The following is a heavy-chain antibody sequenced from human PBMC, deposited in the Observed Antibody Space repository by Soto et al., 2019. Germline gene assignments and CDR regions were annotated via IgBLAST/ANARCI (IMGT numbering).Heavy chain of an antibody. J-gene: IGHJ4*02. CDR3: ERELSVDGRDCDY. V-gene: IGHV1-69*13. CDR1: GGTFSSYA. Sequence: SVKVSCKASGGTFSSYAISWVRQAPGQGLEWMGGIIPIFGTANYAQKFQGRVTITADESTSTAYMELSSLRSEETAAYYCERELSVDGRDCDYWGQGTLVTVSS. D-gene: IGHD5-12*01. CDR2: IIPIFGTA.